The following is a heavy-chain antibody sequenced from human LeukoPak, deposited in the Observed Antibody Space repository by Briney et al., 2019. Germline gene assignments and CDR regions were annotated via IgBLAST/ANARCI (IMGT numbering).Heavy chain of an antibody. D-gene: IGHD5-12*01. J-gene: IGHJ6*02. Sequence: PSETLSLTCTVSGGSISSYYWSWIRQPPGKGLEWIGYIYYSGTTTYNPSLKSRVTISVDTSKNQFSLKLSSVTAADTAVYYCASRVATIPLYYYYGMDVWGQGTTVTVSS. CDR1: GGSISSYY. CDR2: IYYSGTT. V-gene: IGHV4-59*12. CDR3: ASRVATIPLYYYYGMDV.